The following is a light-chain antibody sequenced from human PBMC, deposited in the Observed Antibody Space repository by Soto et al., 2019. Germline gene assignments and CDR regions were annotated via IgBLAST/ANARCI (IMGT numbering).Light chain of an antibody. CDR2: AAS. CDR1: RSIAGY. Sequence: DIQVTQSPSSLSASVGDRVNITCRASRSIAGYLNWYHQKPRKAPKLLVYAASRVHGGVTSRFSGSGSGTDFTLTISTLLPEDFGTYYCQQTYGTPRTFGQGTKVEVK. J-gene: IGKJ1*01. V-gene: IGKV1-39*01. CDR3: QQTYGTPRT.